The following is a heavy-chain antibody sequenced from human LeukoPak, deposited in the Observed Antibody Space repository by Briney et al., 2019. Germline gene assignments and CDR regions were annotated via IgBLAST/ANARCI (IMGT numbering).Heavy chain of an antibody. D-gene: IGHD2-2*01. Sequence: PSETLSLTCTVSSGSISRHYWSWLRQPPGKGLEWIGYIDYSGSTTSNPSLKSRVTISVDTSKNQFSLRLSSVSAADTAIYYCAQSSTSAPYYYYYGLDVWGQGTTVTVSS. CDR2: IDYSGST. CDR3: AQSSTSAPYYYYYGLDV. CDR1: SGSISRHY. J-gene: IGHJ6*02. V-gene: IGHV4-59*11.